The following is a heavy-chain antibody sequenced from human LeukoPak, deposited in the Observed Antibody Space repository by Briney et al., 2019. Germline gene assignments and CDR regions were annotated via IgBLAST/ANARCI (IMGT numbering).Heavy chain of an antibody. J-gene: IGHJ6*03. Sequence: ASVKVSCKASGYTFSGYYMHWVRQAPGQGLEWMRRINPDSGGTNYAQKFQGRVTMTRDTSISTAYMELRRLRSDDTAVYYCARGGGYCSSTSCYLYHMDVWGKGSTVTVSS. CDR3: ARGGGYCSSTSCYLYHMDV. D-gene: IGHD2-2*01. V-gene: IGHV1-2*06. CDR2: INPDSGGT. CDR1: GYTFSGYY.